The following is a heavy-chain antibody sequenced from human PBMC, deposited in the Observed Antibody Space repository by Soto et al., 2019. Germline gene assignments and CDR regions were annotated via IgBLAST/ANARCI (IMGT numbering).Heavy chain of an antibody. CDR2: ISAYNGNT. D-gene: IGHD2-15*01. Sequence: QVQLVQSGAEVKKPGASVKVSCKASGYTFTSYGISWVRQAPGQGLEWRGWISAYNGNTNYAQKLQGRVTTTKDTTTSPAYREVRSLRSDDTAVYFCARDTVDCSGRSCYLFDYLGQGTLVTVSS. CDR3: ARDTVDCSGRSCYLFDY. J-gene: IGHJ4*01. V-gene: IGHV1-18*01. CDR1: GYTFTSYG.